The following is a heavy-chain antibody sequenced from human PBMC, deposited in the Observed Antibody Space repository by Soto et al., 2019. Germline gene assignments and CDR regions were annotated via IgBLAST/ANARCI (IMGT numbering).Heavy chain of an antibody. CDR2: IYYSGST. CDR3: ARAPETPPIVRVVVPYFFDS. V-gene: IGHV4-59*12. J-gene: IGHJ4*02. Sequence: PSETLSLTCTVSGGSISSYYWSWIRQPPGKGLEWIGYIYYSGSTNYNPSLKSRATISVDTSKNQFSLSVSSVTAADTAVYYCARAPETPPIVRVVVPYFFDSWGQGTLVTVSS. D-gene: IGHD3-16*02. CDR1: GGSISSYY.